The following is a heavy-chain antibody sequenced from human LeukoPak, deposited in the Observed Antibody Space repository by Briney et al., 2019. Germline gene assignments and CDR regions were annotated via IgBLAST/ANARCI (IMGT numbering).Heavy chain of an antibody. J-gene: IGHJ3*01. Sequence: PGTSLRLSCAASGFTFSNFGMHWVRRAPGRGLEWVAVASYDGTDKYYGDSVKGRFTISRDNSKNTLYLQMNSLTTEDTAVYYCAKLSVSFIAVATKGAAFDVWGQGKMVIVSS. CDR3: AKLSVSFIAVATKGAAFDV. D-gene: IGHD6-19*01. CDR1: GFTFSNFG. V-gene: IGHV3-30*18. CDR2: ASYDGTDK.